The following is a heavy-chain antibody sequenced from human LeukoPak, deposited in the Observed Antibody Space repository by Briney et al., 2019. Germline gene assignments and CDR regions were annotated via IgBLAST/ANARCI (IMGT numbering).Heavy chain of an antibody. CDR2: ISYDGSNK. Sequence: GGSLRLSCAASGFTFSSYGMHWVRQAPGKGLEWVAVISYDGSNKYYADSVKGRFTISRDNSKNTLYLQMNSLRAEDTAVYYCASITMVRGAYAQIDDWGQGTLVTVSS. CDR3: ASITMVRGAYAQIDD. D-gene: IGHD3-10*01. J-gene: IGHJ4*02. V-gene: IGHV3-30*03. CDR1: GFTFSSYG.